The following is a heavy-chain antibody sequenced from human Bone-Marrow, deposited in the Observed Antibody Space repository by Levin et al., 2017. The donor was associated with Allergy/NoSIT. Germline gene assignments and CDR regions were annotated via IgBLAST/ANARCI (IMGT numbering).Heavy chain of an antibody. D-gene: IGHD5-18*01. CDR3: ALGGIQLLGY. Sequence: GESLKISCAASGFTFSSYSMNWVRQAPGKGLEWVSSISSSSSYIYYADSVKGRFTISRDNAKNSLYLQMNSLRAEDTAVYYCALGGIQLLGYWGQGTLVTVSS. V-gene: IGHV3-21*01. CDR1: GFTFSSYS. CDR2: ISSSSSYI. J-gene: IGHJ4*02.